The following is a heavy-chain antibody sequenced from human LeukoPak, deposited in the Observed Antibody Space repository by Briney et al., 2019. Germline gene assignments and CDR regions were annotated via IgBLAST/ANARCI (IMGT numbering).Heavy chain of an antibody. D-gene: IGHD3-3*01. CDR3: AKGADFWSGYYKVDY. J-gene: IGHJ4*02. Sequence: GGSLRLSCAASGFTFSSYTMSWVRQAPGKGLEWVSAISGSGGSTYYADSVKGRFTISRDNSKNTLYLQMNSLRAEDTAVYYCAKGADFWSGYYKVDYWGQGTLVTVSS. V-gene: IGHV3-23*01. CDR1: GFTFSSYT. CDR2: ISGSGGST.